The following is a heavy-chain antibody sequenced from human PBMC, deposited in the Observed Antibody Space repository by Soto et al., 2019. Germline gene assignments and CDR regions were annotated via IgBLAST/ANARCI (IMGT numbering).Heavy chain of an antibody. CDR2: INPNSGGT. CDR3: ARGGSLLWFGDHLFYGMDV. J-gene: IGHJ6*02. Sequence: ASVKVSCKASGYTFTGYYMHWVRQAPGQGLEWMGWINPNSGGTNYAQKFQGRVTMTRDTSISTAYMELSRLRSDDTAVYYCARGGSLLWFGDHLFYGMDVWGQGTTVTVS. D-gene: IGHD3-10*01. V-gene: IGHV1-2*02. CDR1: GYTFTGYY.